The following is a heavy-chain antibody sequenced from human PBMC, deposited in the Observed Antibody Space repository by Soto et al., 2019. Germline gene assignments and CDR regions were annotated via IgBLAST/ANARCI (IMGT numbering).Heavy chain of an antibody. CDR3: GRGRSGQIVVFY. Sequence: ASVKVSCKASGYTFTGHYIHWVRQASEQGPEWMGEIGPESGATKYAQRFQGRVTMTRDMSITTVYMELSNLSPDDTAVYYCGRGRSGQIVVFYWGQGTPVTVSS. D-gene: IGHD1-26*01. CDR2: IGPESGAT. J-gene: IGHJ4*02. CDR1: GYTFTGHY. V-gene: IGHV1-2*02.